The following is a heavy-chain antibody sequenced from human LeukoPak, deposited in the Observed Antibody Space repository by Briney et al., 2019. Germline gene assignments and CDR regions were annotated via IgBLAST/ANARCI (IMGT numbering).Heavy chain of an antibody. D-gene: IGHD3-3*01. J-gene: IGHJ3*02. CDR1: GFTLSNYA. CDR3: ARDGVVKANNDAFDI. Sequence: PGGSLRLSCAASGFTLSNYALHWVRQAPGEGLERVAVMSYGEHVKSYADFVKGRFTISRDNAENTLFLQMDSLRVEDTAMYYCARDGVVKANNDAFDIWGQGTMVTVSP. V-gene: IGHV3-30*04. CDR2: MSYGEHVK.